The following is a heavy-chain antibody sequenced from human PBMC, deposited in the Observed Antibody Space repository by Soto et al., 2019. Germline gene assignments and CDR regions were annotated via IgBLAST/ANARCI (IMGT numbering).Heavy chain of an antibody. CDR1: GGSISSSSYY. V-gene: IGHV4-61*02. J-gene: IGHJ4*02. Sequence: SAPLSLSCSVSGGSISSSSYYWVWILQPAGKGLEWIGRIDNSGSTNYNPSLKSRVTMSSDTSRNQFSLKLNSVTAADTAVYYCARGGQDFWSGPFDYWGQGALVTVSS. CDR2: IDNSGST. CDR3: ARGGQDFWSGPFDY. D-gene: IGHD3-3*01.